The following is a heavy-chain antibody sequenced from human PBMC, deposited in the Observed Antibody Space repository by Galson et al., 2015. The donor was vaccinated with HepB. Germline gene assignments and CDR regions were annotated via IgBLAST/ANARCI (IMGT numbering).Heavy chain of an antibody. D-gene: IGHD2-2*03. CDR3: AREVWHLDP. CDR1: GYTFTGRQ. V-gene: IGHV1-2*02. CDR2: IDPNSGAT. J-gene: IGHJ5*02. Sequence: SVKVSCKASGYTFTGRQMHWVRQAPGQGLEWVGWIDPNSGATKYAQKFQGRATMTRDMSLSTAYMELSSLTSDDTAVYYCAREVWHLDPWGQGTLVTVSS.